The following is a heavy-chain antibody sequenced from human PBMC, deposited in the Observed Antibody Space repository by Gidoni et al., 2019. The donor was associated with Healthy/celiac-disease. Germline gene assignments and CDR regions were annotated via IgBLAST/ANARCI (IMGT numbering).Heavy chain of an antibody. V-gene: IGHV3-48*02. CDR2: ISSSSSTI. Sequence: EVQLVESGGGLVQPGGSLRLSCAASGFTFIRYSMNWVRQAPGKGLELFAYISSSSSTIYYADSVKGRFTISRDNAKNSLYLQMNSLRDEDTAVYYCARDTEYDPPYYYGMDVWGQGTTVTVSS. CDR3: ARDTEYDPPYYYGMDV. J-gene: IGHJ6*02. D-gene: IGHD3-3*01. CDR1: GFTFIRYS.